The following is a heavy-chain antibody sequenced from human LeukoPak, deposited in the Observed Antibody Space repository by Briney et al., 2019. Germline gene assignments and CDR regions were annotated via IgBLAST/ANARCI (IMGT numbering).Heavy chain of an antibody. D-gene: IGHD4/OR15-4a*01. CDR1: TFTFSAYW. CDR2: IKQDGSEK. CDR3: AKLLTIPGY. V-gene: IGHV3-7*01. J-gene: IGHJ4*02. Sequence: PGGSLRLSCAASTFTFSAYWMSWVSQAPGKGLEWVANIKQDGSEKYYVDSVKGRFTISRDNAKNSLYLQMNSLRAEDTAVYYCAKLLTIPGYWGRGTLVTVSS.